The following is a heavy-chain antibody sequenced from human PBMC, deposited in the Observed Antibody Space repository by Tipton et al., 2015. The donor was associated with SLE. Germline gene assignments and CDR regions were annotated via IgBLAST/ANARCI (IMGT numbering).Heavy chain of an antibody. D-gene: IGHD2-15*01. J-gene: IGHJ5*02. CDR1: GGSISSGSYY. V-gene: IGHV4-61*09. Sequence: TLSLTCTVSGGSISSGSYYWSWIRQPAGKGLEWIGHIYTSGSTNYNPSLKSRVTISVDTSKNQFSLKLSSVTAADTAVYYCASAPYSSWFDPWGQGILVTVSS. CDR2: IYTSGST. CDR3: ASAPYSSWFDP.